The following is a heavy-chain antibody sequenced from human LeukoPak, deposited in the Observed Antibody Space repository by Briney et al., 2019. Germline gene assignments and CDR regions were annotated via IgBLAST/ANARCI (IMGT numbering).Heavy chain of an antibody. CDR2: IIPIFGTA. V-gene: IGHV1-69*13. CDR3: ARGAWDYDILTGYYLYFDY. Sequence: ASVKVSCKASGGTFSSYAISWVRQAPGQGLEWMGGIIPIFGTANYAQKFQGRVTITADESTSTAYMELSSLRSEDTAVYYCARGAWDYDILTGYYLYFDYWGQGTLATVSS. J-gene: IGHJ4*02. CDR1: GGTFSSYA. D-gene: IGHD3-9*01.